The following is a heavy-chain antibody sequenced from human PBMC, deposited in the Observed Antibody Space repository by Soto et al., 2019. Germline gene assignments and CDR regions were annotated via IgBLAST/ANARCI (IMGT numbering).Heavy chain of an antibody. J-gene: IGHJ4*02. V-gene: IGHV3-30-3*01. Sequence: QVQLVESGGGVVQPGRSLRLSCAASGFTFSSYAMHWVRQAPGKGLECVAVISYDGSNKYYADSVKGRFTISRDNSKNTLYLQMNSLRAEDTAVYYCASGYCSGGSCYRLDYWGQGTLVTVSS. CDR3: ASGYCSGGSCYRLDY. D-gene: IGHD2-15*01. CDR2: ISYDGSNK. CDR1: GFTFSSYA.